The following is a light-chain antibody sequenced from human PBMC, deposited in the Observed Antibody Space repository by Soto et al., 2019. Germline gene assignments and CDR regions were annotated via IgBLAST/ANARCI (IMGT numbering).Light chain of an antibody. CDR1: RSAVGGYNY. CDR2: DVS. J-gene: IGLJ1*01. V-gene: IGLV2-11*01. CDR3: CSYAGSYSSYV. Sequence: QLVLTQPRSVSGAPGGTVTISYPGTRSAVGGYNYVSWYQQHPGKAPKLMIYDVSKRPSGVPDRFSGSKSGNTASLTISGLQAEDEDDYYCCSYAGSYSSYVFGTGTKVTVL.